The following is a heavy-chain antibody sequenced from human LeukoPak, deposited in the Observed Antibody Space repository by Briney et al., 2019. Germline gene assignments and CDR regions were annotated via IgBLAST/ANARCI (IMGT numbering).Heavy chain of an antibody. CDR2: ISACNGNT. CDR3: ARASRGYSYGPDAFDI. Sequence: ASVKVSCKASGYTFTSYGISWVRQAPGQGLEWMGWISACNGNTNYAQKLQGRVTMTTDTSTSTAYMELRSLRSDDTAVYYCARASRGYSYGPDAFDIWGQGTMVTVSS. V-gene: IGHV1-18*01. D-gene: IGHD5-18*01. CDR1: GYTFTSYG. J-gene: IGHJ3*02.